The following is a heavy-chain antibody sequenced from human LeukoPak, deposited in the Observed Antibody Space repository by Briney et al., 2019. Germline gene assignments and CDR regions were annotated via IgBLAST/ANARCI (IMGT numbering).Heavy chain of an antibody. V-gene: IGHV1-46*01. Sequence: ASVKVSCKSCGYTFTNEYMHWVRQAPGQGLEWVGMINPRGGSTIYAQNFQGRVTMTRDKSTSTVYMEVTSLGSEVTAIYYCARDYSGRSQALDYWGQETLVTVSS. CDR3: ARDYSGRSQALDY. D-gene: IGHD6-19*01. CDR2: INPRGGST. J-gene: IGHJ4*02. CDR1: GYTFTNEY.